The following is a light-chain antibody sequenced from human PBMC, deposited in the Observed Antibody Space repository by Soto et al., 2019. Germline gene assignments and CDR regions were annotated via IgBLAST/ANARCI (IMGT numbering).Light chain of an antibody. CDR1: SGHSSYP. Sequence: QSVLTQSPSASASLGASVKLTYTLSSGHSSYPIAWHQQQPEKGPRYLMKLNSDGSHTKGDGIPDRFSGSSSGAERYLTISSLQSEDEADYYCQTWGTGTVVFGGGTKLTVL. J-gene: IGLJ2*01. V-gene: IGLV4-69*01. CDR2: LNSDGSH. CDR3: QTWGTGTVV.